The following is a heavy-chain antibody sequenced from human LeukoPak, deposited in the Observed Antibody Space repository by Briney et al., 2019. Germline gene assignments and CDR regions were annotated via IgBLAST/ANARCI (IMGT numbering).Heavy chain of an antibody. V-gene: IGHV1-2*02. CDR2: INPNSGGT. CDR1: GYTFTGYY. Sequence: ASVKVSCKASGYTFTGYYMHWVRQAPGQGLEWMGWINPNSGGTNYAQKFQGRVTTTRDTSISTAYMELSRLRSDDTAVYYCARGRFLTPVVVPAAIREKFDYWGQGTLVTVSS. CDR3: ARGRFLTPVVVPAAIREKFDY. J-gene: IGHJ4*02. D-gene: IGHD2-2*01.